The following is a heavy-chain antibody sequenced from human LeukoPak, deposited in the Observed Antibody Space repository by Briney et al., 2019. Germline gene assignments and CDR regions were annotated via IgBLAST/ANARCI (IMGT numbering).Heavy chain of an antibody. Sequence: PGGSLRLSCAASGFTFSSYAMSWVRQAPGKGLEWVSAISGSGGSTYYADSVKGRFTISRDNSKNTLSLQMNSLRAEDTAVYYCATLWFGELGLYWGQGTLVSVSS. CDR3: ATLWFGELGLY. CDR2: ISGSGGST. CDR1: GFTFSSYA. V-gene: IGHV3-23*01. J-gene: IGHJ4*02. D-gene: IGHD3-10*01.